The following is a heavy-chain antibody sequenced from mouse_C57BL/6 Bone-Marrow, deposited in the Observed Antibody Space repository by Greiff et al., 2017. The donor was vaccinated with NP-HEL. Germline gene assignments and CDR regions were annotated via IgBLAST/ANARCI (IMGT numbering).Heavy chain of an antibody. CDR2: IWRGGST. D-gene: IGHD1-1*01. CDR3: AKRITTQGDYAMDY. Sequence: QVQLQQSGPGLVQPSQSLSITCTVSGFSLTSYGVHWVRQSPGKGLEWLGVIWRGGSTDYNAAFMSRLSITKDNSKSQVFFKMNSLQADDTAIYYCAKRITTQGDYAMDYWGQGTSVTVSS. CDR1: GFSLTSYG. V-gene: IGHV2-5*01. J-gene: IGHJ4*01.